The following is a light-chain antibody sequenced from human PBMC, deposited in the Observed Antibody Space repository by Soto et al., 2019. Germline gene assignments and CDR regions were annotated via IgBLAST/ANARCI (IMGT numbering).Light chain of an antibody. J-gene: IGKJ4*01. CDR3: KQFDSYPLT. CDR1: QGISTY. CDR2: AAS. Sequence: DIQLTQSPSFLSASIGDRVTITCRASQGISTYLAWFQQKPGKAPQLLIYAASTLQSGVPSRFSGSGAGTEFTLAISSVQPEDFATYYCKQFDSYPLTFGGGTKVEIK. V-gene: IGKV1-9*01.